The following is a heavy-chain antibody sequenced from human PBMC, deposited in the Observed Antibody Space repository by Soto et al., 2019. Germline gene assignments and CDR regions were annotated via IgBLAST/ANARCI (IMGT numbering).Heavy chain of an antibody. CDR1: GGSLSNYY. Sequence: PSETLSLTCTVSGGSLSNYYWSWIRQPTGKGLEWIGRIYTGGSINYNPSLKSRVTMSVDTSKQQFSLKVSSVTAADTAVYYCARLGSGSQNWFDPWGQGTLVTVSS. J-gene: IGHJ5*02. CDR2: IYTGGSI. V-gene: IGHV4-4*07. CDR3: ARLGSGSQNWFDP. D-gene: IGHD3-10*01.